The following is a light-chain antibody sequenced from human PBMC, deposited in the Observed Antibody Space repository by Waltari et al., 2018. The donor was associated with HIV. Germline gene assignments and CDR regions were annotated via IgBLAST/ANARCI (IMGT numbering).Light chain of an antibody. Sequence: QSVLTQPPSVSGAPGQRVTISCTGSSSNIGAGFDVHWYQPLPGTAPKLLLHGNNNLPSGGPDRFSGSKSGTSASLAITGLQAEDDADYYCQSYDTSLSGPVFGGGTKLTVL. CDR3: QSYDTSLSGPV. J-gene: IGLJ2*01. CDR2: GNN. CDR1: SSNIGAGFD. V-gene: IGLV1-40*01.